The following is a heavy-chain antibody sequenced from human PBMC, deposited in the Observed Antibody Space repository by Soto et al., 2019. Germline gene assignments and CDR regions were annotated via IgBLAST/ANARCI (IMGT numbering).Heavy chain of an antibody. Sequence: HPGGSLRLSCAASGFTFSSYGMHWVRQAPGKGLEWVAVIWYDGSNKYYADSVKGRFTISRDNSKNTLYLQMNSLRAEDTAVYHCARDTLDYGEQDGMDVWGQGTTVTVSS. D-gene: IGHD4-17*01. J-gene: IGHJ6*02. CDR2: IWYDGSNK. V-gene: IGHV3-33*01. CDR1: GFTFSSYG. CDR3: ARDTLDYGEQDGMDV.